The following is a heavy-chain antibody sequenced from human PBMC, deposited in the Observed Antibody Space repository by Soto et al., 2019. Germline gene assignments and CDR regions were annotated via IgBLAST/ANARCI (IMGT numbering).Heavy chain of an antibody. CDR1: GFSLTTSGVG. CDR3: ARRGHSGYGLFDY. CDR2: IYWDGNK. V-gene: IGHV2-5*02. J-gene: IGHJ4*02. Sequence: QITLKESGPTLVKPTQTLTLTCTFSGFSLTTSGVGVGWFRQPPGKALEWLTLIYWDGNKRHSPSLQSRLTITKDVSKNEVVLTMANMDPVDTATYYCARRGHSGYGLFDYWGQGNLVTVSS. D-gene: IGHD5-12*01.